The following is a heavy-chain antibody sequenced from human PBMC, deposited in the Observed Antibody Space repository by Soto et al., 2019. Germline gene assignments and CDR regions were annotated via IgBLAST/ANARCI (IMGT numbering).Heavy chain of an antibody. J-gene: IGHJ4*02. CDR2: IYWKDDK. CDR1: GFSLSSTRMA. Sequence: QITLKESGPTLVKPTQTLTLTCTFSGFSLSSTRMAVGWIRQPPGKALEWLALIYWKDDKRYSPFLKSRLTITKATSKNQVVLTMSSMGPVDTAGYYYAHIVVAGLGYYFDYWGQGTLVTVSS. V-gene: IGHV2-5*01. D-gene: IGHD6-19*01. CDR3: AHIVVAGLGYYFDY.